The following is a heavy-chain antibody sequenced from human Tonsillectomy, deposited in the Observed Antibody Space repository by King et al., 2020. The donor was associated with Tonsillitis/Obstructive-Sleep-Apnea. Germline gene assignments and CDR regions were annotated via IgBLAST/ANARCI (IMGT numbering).Heavy chain of an antibody. CDR1: GDSVSSNSAA. D-gene: IGHD3-3*01. Sequence: VQLQQSGPGLVKPSQTLTLTCAVSGDSVSSNSAAWNWIRQSPSRDLEWLGRTYYRSKWYNDYAVSVNSRITINPDTSKNQFSLQLNSVTPADSAGYYCAREWTEVFWSGYPTLDYWGQGTLVTVSS. CDR2: TYYRSKWYN. CDR3: AREWTEVFWSGYPTLDY. J-gene: IGHJ4*02. V-gene: IGHV6-1*01.